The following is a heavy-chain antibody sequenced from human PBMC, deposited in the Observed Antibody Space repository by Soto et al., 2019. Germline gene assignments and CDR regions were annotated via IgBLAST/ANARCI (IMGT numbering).Heavy chain of an antibody. Sequence: GGSLRLSCTASGFTFGDYAMSWFRQAPGKGLEWVGFIRSKAYGGTTEYAASVKGRFTISRDDSKSIAYLQMNSLKTEDTAVYYCTRENWYSSPLNWGQGTLVTVSS. V-gene: IGHV3-49*03. D-gene: IGHD6-13*01. CDR1: GFTFGDYA. CDR3: TRENWYSSPLN. J-gene: IGHJ4*02. CDR2: IRSKAYGGTT.